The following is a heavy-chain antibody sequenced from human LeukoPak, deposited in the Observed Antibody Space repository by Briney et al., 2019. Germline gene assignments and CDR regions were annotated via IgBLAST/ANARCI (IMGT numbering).Heavy chain of an antibody. Sequence: SLTLSLTCTVTGGSISSGDYYWSWIRQPPGKGLEWIGYIYYSGSTYYNPSLKSRVTISVDTSKNQFSLKLSSVTATDTAVYYCAREGYDFLSGYPTWFNPWAQGALVTVSS. CDR3: AREGYDFLSGYPTWFNP. D-gene: IGHD3-3*01. J-gene: IGHJ5*02. CDR1: GGSISSGDYY. CDR2: IYYSGST. V-gene: IGHV4-30-4*08.